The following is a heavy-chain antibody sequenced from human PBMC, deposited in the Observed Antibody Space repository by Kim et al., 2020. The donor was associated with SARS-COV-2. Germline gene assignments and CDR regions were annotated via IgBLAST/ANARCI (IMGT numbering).Heavy chain of an antibody. CDR2: IYYSGST. CDR3: ARVKASYYYGSGSRGDAFDI. CDR1: GGSISSGGYY. D-gene: IGHD3-10*01. J-gene: IGHJ3*02. Sequence: SETLSLTCTVSGGSISSGGYYWSWIRQHPGKGLEWIGYIYYSGSTYYNPSLKSRVTISVDTSKNQCSLKLSSVTAADTAVYYCARVKASYYYGSGSRGDAFDIWGQGTMVTVSS. V-gene: IGHV4-31*03.